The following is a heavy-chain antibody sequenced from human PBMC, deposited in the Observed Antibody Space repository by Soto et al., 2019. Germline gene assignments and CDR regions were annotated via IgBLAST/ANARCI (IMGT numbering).Heavy chain of an antibody. Sequence: GESLKISCKGSGYSFTSYWIGWVRQMPGKGLEWMGIIYPGDSDTRYSPSFQGQVTISADKSISTAYLQWSSLKASDTAMYYCARHPSPLLWFGELFQDFDYWGQGTLVTVSS. D-gene: IGHD3-10*01. CDR1: GYSFTSYW. J-gene: IGHJ4*02. CDR2: IYPGDSDT. CDR3: ARHPSPLLWFGELFQDFDY. V-gene: IGHV5-51*01.